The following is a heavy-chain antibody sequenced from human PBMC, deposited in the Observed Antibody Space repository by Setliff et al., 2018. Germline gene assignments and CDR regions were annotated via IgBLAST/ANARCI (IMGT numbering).Heavy chain of an antibody. Sequence: ASVKVSCKASGYIFRDYYIHWVRQAPGQGLEWMGWINPDSGGREYAEAFRGRVTMTGDTSVRTALMELSGLTSDDTAVYYCAGPFDVGPYPRPIDGLDLWGQGTRVTVSS. CDR1: GYIFRDYY. D-gene: IGHD3-9*01. J-gene: IGHJ3*01. V-gene: IGHV1-2*02. CDR2: INPDSGGR. CDR3: AGPFDVGPYPRPIDGLDL.